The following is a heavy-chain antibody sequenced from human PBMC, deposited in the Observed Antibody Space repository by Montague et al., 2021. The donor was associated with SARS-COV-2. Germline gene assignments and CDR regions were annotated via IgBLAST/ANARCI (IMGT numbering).Heavy chain of an antibody. D-gene: IGHD3-3*01. J-gene: IGHJ5*02. CDR1: GGSFSGYF. CDR2: INHGGTA. V-gene: IGHV4-34*01. Sequence: SETLSLTCAVYGGSFSGYFWSWIRQTPGRGLEWIGEINHGGTADYNPSLTSRVTLSVDTSKAQFSLILTSVTAADTAVYYCARERGRGVDYLDPWGQGTLVTVSS. CDR3: ARERGRGVDYLDP.